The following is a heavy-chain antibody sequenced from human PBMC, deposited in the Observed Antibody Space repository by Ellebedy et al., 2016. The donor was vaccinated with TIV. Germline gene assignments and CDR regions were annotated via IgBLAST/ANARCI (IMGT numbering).Heavy chain of an antibody. J-gene: IGHJ6*04. CDR2: ISAYNGNT. Sequence: ASVKVSXXASGYTFTSYGISWVRQAPGQGLEWMGWISAYNGNTNYAQKLQGRVTMTTDTSTSTAYMELRSLRSDDTAVYYCARVVELDTSDYYYYGMDVWGKGTTVTVSS. V-gene: IGHV1-18*01. D-gene: IGHD1-7*01. CDR1: GYTFTSYG. CDR3: ARVVELDTSDYYYYGMDV.